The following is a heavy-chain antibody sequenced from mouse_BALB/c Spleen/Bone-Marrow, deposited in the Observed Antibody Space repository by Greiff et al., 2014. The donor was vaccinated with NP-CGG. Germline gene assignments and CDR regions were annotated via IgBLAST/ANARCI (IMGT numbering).Heavy chain of an antibody. Sequence: QVQLQQSGAELMKPGASVKISRKATGYTFSSYWIEWVKQRPGHGLEWIGEILPGSGSSNYNEKFKGKATITADTSSNTAYMQLSSLTSEDSAVYYCTRWGWSFDYWGQGTTLTVSS. D-gene: IGHD2-3*01. J-gene: IGHJ2*01. CDR3: TRWGWSFDY. CDR2: ILPGSGSS. CDR1: GYTFSSYW. V-gene: IGHV1-9*01.